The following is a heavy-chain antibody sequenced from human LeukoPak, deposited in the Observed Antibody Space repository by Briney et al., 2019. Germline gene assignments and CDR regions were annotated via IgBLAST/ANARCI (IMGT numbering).Heavy chain of an antibody. V-gene: IGHV6-1*01. CDR3: ARQYRDSENYCGLDV. CDR1: GDSVSSNSAA. Sequence: SQTLSLTCAISGDSVSSNSAAWNWIRQAQVRGLKLLVRTYYRSRWYNDYALSVKSRITINPDTSKNQFSLQLNSVTPENTAVYYCARQYRDSENYCGLDVWGQGTTVTVSS. D-gene: IGHD2-21*01. CDR2: TYYRSRWYN. J-gene: IGHJ6*02.